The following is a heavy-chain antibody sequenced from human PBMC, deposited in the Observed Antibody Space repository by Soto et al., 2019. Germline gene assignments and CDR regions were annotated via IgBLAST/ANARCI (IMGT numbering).Heavy chain of an antibody. CDR3: AREILSRYYGMDV. CDR1: GFTFSSYG. Sequence: PGGSLRLSCAASGFTFSSYGMHWVRQAPGKGLEWVAVIWYDGSNKYYADSVKGRFTISRDNSKNTLYLQMNSLRAEDTAVYYCAREILSRYYGMDVWGQGTTVTVSS. J-gene: IGHJ6*02. CDR2: IWYDGSNK. V-gene: IGHV3-33*01.